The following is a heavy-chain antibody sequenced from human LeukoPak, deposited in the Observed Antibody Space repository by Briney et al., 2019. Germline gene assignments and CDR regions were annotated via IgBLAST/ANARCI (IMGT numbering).Heavy chain of an antibody. CDR2: IDYRGST. J-gene: IGHJ3*02. V-gene: IGHV4-59*01. Sequence: SETLSLTCTVSGGSISSYYWSWIRQPPGKGLERIAYIDYRGSTTYNPSLKSRVTISVVTSRNQFSLKLSSVTAADTAVYYCARSRSGYSYDHAAFDIWGQGTMVTVSS. D-gene: IGHD5-18*01. CDR1: GGSISSYY. CDR3: ARSRSGYSYDHAAFDI.